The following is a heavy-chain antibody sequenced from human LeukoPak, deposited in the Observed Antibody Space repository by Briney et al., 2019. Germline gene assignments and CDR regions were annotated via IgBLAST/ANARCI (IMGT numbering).Heavy chain of an antibody. J-gene: IGHJ4*02. CDR1: GFTFSSYG. V-gene: IGHV3-21*01. CDR2: ISSSSSYI. Sequence: GGSLRLSCAASGFTFSSYGMHWVRQAPGKGLEWVSSISSSSSYIYYADSVKGRFTISRDNAKNSLYLQMNSLRAEDTAVYYCARYHSSSSTVDYWGQGTLVTVSS. CDR3: ARYHSSSSTVDY. D-gene: IGHD6-6*01.